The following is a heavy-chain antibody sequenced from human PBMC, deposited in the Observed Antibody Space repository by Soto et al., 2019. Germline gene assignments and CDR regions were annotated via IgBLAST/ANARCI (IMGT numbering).Heavy chain of an antibody. J-gene: IGHJ4*02. Sequence: PSETLSLTCTVSGTSVRGYYWTWIRQPPGKGLEWIGYIYYTGTTKYNPSLKSRVTISVDTSKNQFSLRLSSVTAADTAVYYCAREVSSFGSNHFDSWGQGALVTGS. CDR3: AREVSSFGSNHFDS. CDR2: IYYTGTT. D-gene: IGHD3-10*01. V-gene: IGHV4-59*02. CDR1: GTSVRGYY.